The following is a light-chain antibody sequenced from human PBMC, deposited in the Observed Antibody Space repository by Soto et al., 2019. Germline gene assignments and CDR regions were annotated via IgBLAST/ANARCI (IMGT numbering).Light chain of an antibody. Sequence: QSVLTQPRSVSGTPGQRVSISCSGSRSNIGINAVDWYHQLPGTAPKVLIYANNQRPSGVPDRFSGSKSGTSASLAINGLQSDDEAHYYCAAWDDSLNGLVFGGGTKLTVL. CDR3: AAWDDSLNGLV. J-gene: IGLJ2*01. CDR1: RSNIGINA. V-gene: IGLV1-44*01. CDR2: ANN.